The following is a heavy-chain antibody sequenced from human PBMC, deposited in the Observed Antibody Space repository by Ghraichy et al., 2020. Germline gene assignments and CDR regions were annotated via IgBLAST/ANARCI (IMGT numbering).Heavy chain of an antibody. Sequence: SETLSLTCTVPGGSISSYYWSWIRQPPGKGLEWIGYIYYSGSTNYNPSLKSRVTISVDTSKNQFSLKLSSVTAADTAVYYCARGGYDFWSGYYTGSSSYYFDYWGQGTLVTVSS. J-gene: IGHJ4*02. D-gene: IGHD3-3*01. CDR1: GGSISSYY. V-gene: IGHV4-59*01. CDR2: IYYSGST. CDR3: ARGGYDFWSGYYTGSSSYYFDY.